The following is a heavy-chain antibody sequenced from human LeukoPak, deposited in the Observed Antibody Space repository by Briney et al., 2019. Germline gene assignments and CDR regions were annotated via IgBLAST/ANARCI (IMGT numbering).Heavy chain of an antibody. D-gene: IGHD1-26*01. J-gene: IGHJ5*02. CDR2: ISAYNGNT. V-gene: IGHV1-18*01. CDR1: GYTFTSYG. CDR3: ARGRRSGSYYNWFDP. Sequence: ASVKVSCKASGYTFTSYGISWVRQAPGQGLEWMGWISAYNGNTNYAQKLQGRVTMTTDTSTSTAYMELRSLRSDGTAVYYCARGRRSGSYYNWFDPWGQGTLVTVSS.